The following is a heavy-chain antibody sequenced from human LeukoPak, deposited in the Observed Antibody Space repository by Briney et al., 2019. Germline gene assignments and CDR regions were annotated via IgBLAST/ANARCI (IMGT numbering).Heavy chain of an antibody. D-gene: IGHD3-22*01. V-gene: IGHV1-69*13. Sequence: ASVKVSCKASGGTFSSYAISWVRQAPGQGLEWMGGIIPIFGTANYAQKFQGRVTITADESTSTAYMELSSLRSEDTAVYYCAFDSSGYYFLLGDYWGQGTLVTVSS. CDR2: IIPIFGTA. CDR3: AFDSSGYYFLLGDY. CDR1: GGTFSSYA. J-gene: IGHJ4*02.